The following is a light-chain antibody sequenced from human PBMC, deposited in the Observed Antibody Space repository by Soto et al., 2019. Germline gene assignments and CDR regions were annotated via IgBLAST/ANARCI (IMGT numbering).Light chain of an antibody. Sequence: DIQMTNSPSTLSASVGDRVAMSCRDSHSISSWLAWYQQKPGKAPNLLIYAASTLESGVPSRFSGSGSGTEFTLTIRSLQPEDVATYYCQKHNSALSRGFGKGTKGAI. CDR3: QKHNSALSRG. V-gene: IGKV1-5*01. CDR2: AAS. J-gene: IGKJ1*01. CDR1: HSISSW.